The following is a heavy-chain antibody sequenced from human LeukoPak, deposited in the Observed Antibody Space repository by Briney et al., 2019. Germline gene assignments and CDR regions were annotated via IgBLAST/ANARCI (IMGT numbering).Heavy chain of an antibody. CDR1: GFTFSSYG. V-gene: IGHV3-23*01. Sequence: GGSLRLSCAASGFTFSSYGMSWVRQAPGKGLEWVSAISGSGGSTYYADSVKGRFTISRDNSKNTLYLQMNSLRAEDTAVYYCARSYTVVTPGDYWGQGTLVTVSS. J-gene: IGHJ4*02. D-gene: IGHD4-23*01. CDR3: ARSYTVVTPGDY. CDR2: ISGSGGST.